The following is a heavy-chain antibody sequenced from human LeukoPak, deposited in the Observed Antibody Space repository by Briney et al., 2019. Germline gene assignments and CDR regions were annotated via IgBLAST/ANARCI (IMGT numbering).Heavy chain of an antibody. Sequence: SQTLSLTCAISGDSVSSKSASWNWIRQSPSRGLEWLGRTYSRSKWFNDYAVSVKSRITINPDASKNQFSLHLSSVTPDDTAVYYCARGTGSLDYWGQGTLVTVSS. V-gene: IGHV6-1*01. CDR2: TYSRSKWFN. J-gene: IGHJ4*02. D-gene: IGHD1-26*01. CDR3: ARGTGSLDY. CDR1: GDSVSSKSAS.